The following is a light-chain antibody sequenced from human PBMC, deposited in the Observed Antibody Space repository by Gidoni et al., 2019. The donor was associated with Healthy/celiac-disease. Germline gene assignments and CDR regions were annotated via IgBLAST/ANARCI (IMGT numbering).Light chain of an antibody. J-gene: IGKJ1*01. V-gene: IGKV1-39*01. CDR3: QRSYSTPLT. Sequence: DIQMTQSPSSLSASVGDRVTITCRASQSISRYLNWYQQKPGKAPKLLIYAASSLQSGVPSRFRGSGSVTAFTLPISSLQPEDFATYSCQRSYSTPLTFGQGTKVELK. CDR1: QSISRY. CDR2: AAS.